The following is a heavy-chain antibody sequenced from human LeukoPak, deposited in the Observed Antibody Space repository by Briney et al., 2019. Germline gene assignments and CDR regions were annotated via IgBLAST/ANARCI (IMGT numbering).Heavy chain of an antibody. J-gene: IGHJ4*02. CDR3: AKEGIYFPRARADY. CDR2: ISGSGGSK. D-gene: IGHD2/OR15-2a*01. Sequence: GASLRLSCAASGLTFSSYAMSWVRQAPGKGLEWVSAISGSGGSKYYADSVKGRSTISRDNSKNTLYLQMNSLRAEDTAVYYCAKEGIYFPRARADYWGQGTLVTVSS. V-gene: IGHV3-23*01. CDR1: GLTFSSYA.